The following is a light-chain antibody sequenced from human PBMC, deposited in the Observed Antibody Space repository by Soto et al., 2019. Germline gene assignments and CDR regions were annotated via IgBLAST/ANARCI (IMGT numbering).Light chain of an antibody. V-gene: IGLV2-23*01. CDR2: EGS. Sequence: ALTQPASVSGSPGQSITISCTGTSSDVGSYNLVSWYQQHPGKAPKLMIYEGSKRPSGVSNRFSGSKSGDTASLTISGLQAEDEADYYCCSYAGSSTFYVFGTGTKVTVL. J-gene: IGLJ1*01. CDR1: SSDVGSYNL. CDR3: CSYAGSSTFYV.